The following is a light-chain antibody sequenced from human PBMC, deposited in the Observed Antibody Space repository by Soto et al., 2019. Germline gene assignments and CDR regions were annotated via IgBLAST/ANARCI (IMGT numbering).Light chain of an antibody. V-gene: IGLV1-40*01. CDR3: QSFDSSRFYV. J-gene: IGLJ1*01. CDR2: GNS. Sequence: VLTQPPSVSGAPGQRVTISCTGSSSNIGTGYDVHWYQQLPGTAPKLLIYGNSNRPSGVPDRFSGSKSGTSASLAITGLQAEDEADYYCQSFDSSRFYVFGPGTKVTVL. CDR1: SSNIGTGYD.